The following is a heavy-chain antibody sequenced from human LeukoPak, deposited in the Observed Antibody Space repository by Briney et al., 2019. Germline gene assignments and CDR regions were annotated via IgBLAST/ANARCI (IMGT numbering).Heavy chain of an antibody. J-gene: IGHJ4*02. CDR3: ARGPTTSGVGTFDY. CDR1: HESFSEHY. CDR2: ISQGGTT. D-gene: IGHD3-3*01. V-gene: IGHV4-34*01. Sequence: SETLSLTCAVSHESFSEHYWNWIRQPPGKGLEWIGEISQGGTTHYNPSLKSRVTISVDTSENQLFLRVTSVTAADTAVYYCARGPTTSGVGTFDYWGQGTLVTVSS.